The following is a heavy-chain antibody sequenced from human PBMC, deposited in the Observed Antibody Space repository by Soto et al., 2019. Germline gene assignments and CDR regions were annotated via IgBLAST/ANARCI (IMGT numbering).Heavy chain of an antibody. Sequence: GGSLRLSCAASGFTFGNVAMAWVRQAPGKGLEWVSSISDNGGNTDYADSARGRFTLSRDNSKNTLYLQMNHLKAEDTAIYYCAKLYWNPRYFDSWGQGARVTVSS. D-gene: IGHD1-1*01. J-gene: IGHJ4*02. CDR1: GFTFGNVA. CDR3: AKLYWNPRYFDS. CDR2: ISDNGGNT. V-gene: IGHV3-23*01.